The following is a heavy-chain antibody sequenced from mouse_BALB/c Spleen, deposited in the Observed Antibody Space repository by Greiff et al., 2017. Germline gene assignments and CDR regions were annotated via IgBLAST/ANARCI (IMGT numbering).Heavy chain of an antibody. D-gene: IGHD2-14*01. J-gene: IGHJ4*01. Sequence: DVHLVESGGGLVKPGGSLKLSCAASGFTFSSYAMSWVRQTPEKRLEWVASISSGGSTYYPDSVKGRFTISRDNARNILYLQMSSLRSEDTAMYYCARRGYDDPYAMDYWGQGTSVTVSS. V-gene: IGHV5-6-5*01. CDR3: ARRGYDDPYAMDY. CDR1: GFTFSSYA. CDR2: ISSGGST.